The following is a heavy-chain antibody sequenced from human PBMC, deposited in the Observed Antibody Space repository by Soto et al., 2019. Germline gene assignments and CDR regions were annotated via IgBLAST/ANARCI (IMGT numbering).Heavy chain of an antibody. Sequence: PGGSLRLSYAASGFTFSSYAMSWVRQAPGKGLEWVSVISGSDDSTYYADSVKGRFTISRDNSKNTLYLQMNSLRAEDTAVYYCAADVGGYIYGLARHWGLGTLVTVSS. D-gene: IGHD4-17*01. CDR3: AADVGGYIYGLARH. J-gene: IGHJ4*02. CDR1: GFTFSSYA. V-gene: IGHV3-23*01. CDR2: ISGSDDST.